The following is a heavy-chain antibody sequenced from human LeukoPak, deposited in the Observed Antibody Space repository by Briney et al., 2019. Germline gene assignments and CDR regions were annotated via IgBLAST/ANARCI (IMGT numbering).Heavy chain of an antibody. CDR3: ARGSGSYSPYYYYYGMDV. Sequence: SETLSLTCAVYGGSFSGYYWSWIRQPPGKGLEWIGEINHSGSTNYNPSLKSRVTISVDTSKNQFSLKLSSVTAADTAVYYCARGSGSYSPYYYYYGMDVWGQGTTVTVSS. CDR1: GGSFSGYY. D-gene: IGHD3-10*01. J-gene: IGHJ6*02. V-gene: IGHV4-34*01. CDR2: INHSGST.